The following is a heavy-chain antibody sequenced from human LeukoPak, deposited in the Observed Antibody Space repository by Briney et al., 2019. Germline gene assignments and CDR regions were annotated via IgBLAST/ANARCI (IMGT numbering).Heavy chain of an antibody. CDR1: GYTFTSYG. CDR2: INPNSGGA. Sequence: ASVTVSCKASGYTFTSYGISWVRQAPGQGLEGMGWINPNSGGANYAQKFQGRVTMTRDTSISTAYMELSRLRSDDTAVYYCARGPYYDFWSGYSTNFDYWGQGTLVTVSS. V-gene: IGHV1-2*02. D-gene: IGHD3-3*01. CDR3: ARGPYYDFWSGYSTNFDY. J-gene: IGHJ4*02.